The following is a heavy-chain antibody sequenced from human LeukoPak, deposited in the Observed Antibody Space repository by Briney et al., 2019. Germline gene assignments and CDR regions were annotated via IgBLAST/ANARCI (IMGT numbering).Heavy chain of an antibody. Sequence: PSETLSLTCTVSGGSISGHYWSWIRQPPGKGLEWIGYTYYSGSTDYIPSLKSRVTISVDTSKTQCSLQLSYVTAADTAVYYCARHGYASGGGYYDYWGQGTLVTVSS. J-gene: IGHJ4*02. CDR2: TYYSGST. CDR1: GGSISGHY. CDR3: ARHGYASGGGYYDY. D-gene: IGHD3-10*01. V-gene: IGHV4-59*08.